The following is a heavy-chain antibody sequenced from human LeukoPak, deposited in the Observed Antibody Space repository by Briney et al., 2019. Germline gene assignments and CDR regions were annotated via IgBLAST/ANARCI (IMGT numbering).Heavy chain of an antibody. CDR2: IKQDGSEK. CDR1: GFTFSNYL. Sequence: GGSLRLSCAASGFTFSNYLMSWVRQAPGEGLEWVANIKQDGSEKYYVDSVKGRFTISRDNAKNSLYLQMNSLRAEDTAVYYCARATMVRGVIIRVYWYFDLWGRGTLVTVSS. D-gene: IGHD3-10*01. J-gene: IGHJ2*01. V-gene: IGHV3-7*04. CDR3: ARATMVRGVIIRVYWYFDL.